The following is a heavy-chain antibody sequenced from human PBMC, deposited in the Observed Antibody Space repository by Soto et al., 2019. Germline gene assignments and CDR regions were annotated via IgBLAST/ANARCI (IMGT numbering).Heavy chain of an antibody. CDR3: ARSPGYYFDY. Sequence: SETLSLTCTVSGGSIGSGGYYWSWIRQHPGKGLEWIGYIYYSGITYYNPFLKSRVTISVDTSKNQFSLKLSSVTAADTAVYYCARSPGYYFDYWGQGTLVTVSS. CDR2: IYYSGIT. J-gene: IGHJ4*02. CDR1: GGSIGSGGYY. V-gene: IGHV4-31*03.